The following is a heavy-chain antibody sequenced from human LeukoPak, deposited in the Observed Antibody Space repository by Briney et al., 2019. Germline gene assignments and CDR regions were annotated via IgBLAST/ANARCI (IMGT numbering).Heavy chain of an antibody. CDR1: GYTFTGYY. Sequence: GASVNVSCKASGYTFTGYYMHWVRQAPGQGLEWMGWINSNTGNPTYAQGFTGRFVFSLDTSVSTAYLQISSLKAEDTAVYYCASGLRYFDWLWGFDYWGQGTLVTVSS. CDR2: INSNTGNP. CDR3: ASGLRYFDWLWGFDY. D-gene: IGHD3-9*01. J-gene: IGHJ4*02. V-gene: IGHV7-4-1*02.